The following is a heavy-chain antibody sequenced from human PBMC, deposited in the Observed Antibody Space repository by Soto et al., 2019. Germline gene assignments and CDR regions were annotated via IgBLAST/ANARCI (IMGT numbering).Heavy chain of an antibody. CDR2: IYFSGRT. CDR3: ARLYGYYFDD. CDR1: GGSVSGGSYY. J-gene: IGHJ4*02. D-gene: IGHD2-2*02. Sequence: SETLSLTCTVSGGSVSGGSYYWNWIRQPPGKGLEWIGYIYFSGRTNYNPSLKSRVTISIDTSKNQLSLKLSSVTAADTAVYYCARLYGYYFDDWGQGTLVTVSS. V-gene: IGHV4-61*01.